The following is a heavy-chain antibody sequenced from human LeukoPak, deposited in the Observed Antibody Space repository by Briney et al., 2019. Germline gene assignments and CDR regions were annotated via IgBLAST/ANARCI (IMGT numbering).Heavy chain of an antibody. CDR2: IWYDGSRK. D-gene: IGHD3-10*01. V-gene: IGHV3-33*01. CDR3: ARDGGSGIDY. Sequence: GGSLRLSCAASGFSLTTYGTHWLRQAPGKGLEWVAVIWYDGSRKFYGDSVKGRFTVSRDTFENTMYLQMNSLRVEDTAVYYCARDGGSGIDYWGQGTLVTVSS. J-gene: IGHJ4*02. CDR1: GFSLTTYG.